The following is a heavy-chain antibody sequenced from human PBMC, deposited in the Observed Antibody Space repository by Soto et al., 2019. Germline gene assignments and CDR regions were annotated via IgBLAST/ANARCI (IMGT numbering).Heavy chain of an antibody. CDR2: ISFDGSNE. CDR3: AKDPGATIYGGNSGYCQH. V-gene: IGHV3-30*18. Sequence: QVQLVESGGGVVQPGRSLRLSCTASGFTFSSYGMHWVRQTPGKGLEWVAVISFDGSNEDHADSVKGRFTISRDNSKNTLYLQMDSLRAEDTAVYHCAKDPGATIYGGNSGYCQHWGQGTLVTVSS. J-gene: IGHJ1*01. D-gene: IGHD4-17*01. CDR1: GFTFSSYG.